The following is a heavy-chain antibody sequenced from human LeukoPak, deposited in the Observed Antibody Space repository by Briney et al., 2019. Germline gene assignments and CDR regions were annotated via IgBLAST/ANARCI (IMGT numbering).Heavy chain of an antibody. Sequence: KPSETLSLTCTVSGGSISGYYWSWIRQPPGKGLEWIAYIHNNGNTNSNPPLKSRVTISIDTSKNQFSLKLTSVTAADTAVYYCARHTVSRAGGDFDYWGQGTLVTVSS. CDR2: IHNNGNT. CDR3: ARHTVSRAGGDFDY. J-gene: IGHJ4*02. V-gene: IGHV4-59*08. CDR1: GGSISGYY. D-gene: IGHD2-8*01.